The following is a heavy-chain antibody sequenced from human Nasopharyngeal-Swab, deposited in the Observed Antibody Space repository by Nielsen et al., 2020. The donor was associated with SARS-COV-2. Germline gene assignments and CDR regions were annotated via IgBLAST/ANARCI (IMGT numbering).Heavy chain of an antibody. CDR3: ARDNDYGDNSGY. D-gene: IGHD4-17*01. CDR1: GFTFSSYS. J-gene: IGHJ4*02. V-gene: IGHV3-48*01. Sequence: GGSLRLSCAASGFTFSSYSMNWVRQAPGKGLEWVSYISSSSSTIYYADSVKGRFTISRDNSKNTLYLQMNSLRAEDTAVYYCARDNDYGDNSGYWGQGTLVTVSS. CDR2: ISSSSSTI.